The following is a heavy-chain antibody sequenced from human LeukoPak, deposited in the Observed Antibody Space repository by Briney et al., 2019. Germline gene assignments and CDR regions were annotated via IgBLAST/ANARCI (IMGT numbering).Heavy chain of an antibody. V-gene: IGHV4-4*02. D-gene: IGHD4-17*01. J-gene: IGHJ3*02. CDR3: AREDYGDPIDAFDI. CDR2: IYHSGST. Sequence: SGTLSLTCAVSGGSISSSNWWGWVRQPPGKGLEWIGEIYHSGSTNYNPSLKSRVTISVDKSKNQFSLKLSSVTAADTAVYYCAREDYGDPIDAFDIWGQGTMVTVSS. CDR1: GGSISSSNW.